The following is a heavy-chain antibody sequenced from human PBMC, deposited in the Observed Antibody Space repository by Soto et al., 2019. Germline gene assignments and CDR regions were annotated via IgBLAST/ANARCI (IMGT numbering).Heavy chain of an antibody. V-gene: IGHV5-51*01. J-gene: IGHJ4*02. CDR2: IYPGDSDT. Sequence: EVQLVQSGAEVKKPGESLKISCKGSGYSFTSYWIGWVRQMPGKGLEWMGIIYPGDSDTRYSPSFQGQVTISADKSISTAYLQWSSLKASDTAMYYCARLPFGDTAMVTLYDYWGQGTLVTVSS. D-gene: IGHD5-18*01. CDR1: GYSFTSYW. CDR3: ARLPFGDTAMVTLYDY.